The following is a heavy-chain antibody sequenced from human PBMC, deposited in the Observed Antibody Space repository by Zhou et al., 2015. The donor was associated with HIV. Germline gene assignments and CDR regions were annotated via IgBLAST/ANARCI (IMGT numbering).Heavy chain of an antibody. CDR3: ARHELRFLGGYANFCYMDV. D-gene: IGHD3-3*01. V-gene: IGHV1-69*06. CDR1: GGTFNSYA. CDR2: IIPLFGTS. J-gene: IGHJ6*03. Sequence: QVQLVQSGAEVKKSGSSVKVSCKASGGTFNSYAISWVRQAPGQGLEWMGGIIPLFGTSKYAQKFQGRLTITAEKLTTTAFMELSSLRSEDTAVYYCARHELRFLGGYANFCYMDVWGKGTTVTVSS.